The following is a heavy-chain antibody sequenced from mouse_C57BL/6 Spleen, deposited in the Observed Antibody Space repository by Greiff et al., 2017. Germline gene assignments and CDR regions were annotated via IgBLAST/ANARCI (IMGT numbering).Heavy chain of an antibody. V-gene: IGHV1-55*01. CDR2: IYPGSGST. D-gene: IGHD1-1*01. Sequence: VQLQQPGAELVKPGASVKMSCKASGYTFTSYWITWVKQRPGQGLEWIGDIYPGSGSTNYNEKFKSKATLTVDTSSSTAYMQLSSLTSEDSAVYYCARSHYGSSYCDYWGQGTTLTVSS. CDR1: GYTFTSYW. J-gene: IGHJ2*01. CDR3: ARSHYGSSYCDY.